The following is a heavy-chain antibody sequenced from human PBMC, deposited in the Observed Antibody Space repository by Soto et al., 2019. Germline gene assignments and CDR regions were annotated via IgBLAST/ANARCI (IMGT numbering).Heavy chain of an antibody. J-gene: IGHJ4*02. V-gene: IGHV3-30*18. CDR1: GFTFSSYG. CDR3: AKSGYYYSGAGSDRDAYYFDY. Sequence: QVQLLESGGGVVQPGRSLRLSCAASGFTFSSYGMHWVRQAPGKGLEWVAVISYDGSNKYYADSVKGRFTISRDNSKNTLYLQMNSLRAEDTAVYYCAKSGYYYSGAGSDRDAYYFDYWGQRTLVTVSS. D-gene: IGHD3-10*01. CDR2: ISYDGSNK.